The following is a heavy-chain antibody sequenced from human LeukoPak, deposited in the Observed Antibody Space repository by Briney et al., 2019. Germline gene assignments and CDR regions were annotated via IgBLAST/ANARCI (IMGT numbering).Heavy chain of an antibody. V-gene: IGHV6-1*01. CDR3: ARSIAARSVYYYYYYMDV. Sequence: SQTLSLTCAISGDSVSSNSATWNWIRQSPSRGLEWLGRTYYRSKWYNDYAVSVKSRITINPDTSKNQFSLQLNSVTPEDTAVYYCARSIAARSVYYYYYYMDVWGKGTTVTISS. J-gene: IGHJ6*03. D-gene: IGHD6-6*01. CDR1: GDSVSSNSAT. CDR2: TYYRSKWYN.